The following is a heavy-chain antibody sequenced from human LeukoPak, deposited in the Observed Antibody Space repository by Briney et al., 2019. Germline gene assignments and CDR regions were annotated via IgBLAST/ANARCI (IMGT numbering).Heavy chain of an antibody. V-gene: IGHV3-30-3*02. CDR1: GFTFSSYA. Sequence: GRSLRLSCAASGFTFSSYAMHWVRQAPGKGLEWVAVISYDGSNKYYADSVKGRFTISRDNSKNTLYLQMNSLRAEDTAVYYCAKNTGTGGQGTLVTVSS. CDR3: AKNTGT. D-gene: IGHD6-13*01. J-gene: IGHJ4*02. CDR2: ISYDGSNK.